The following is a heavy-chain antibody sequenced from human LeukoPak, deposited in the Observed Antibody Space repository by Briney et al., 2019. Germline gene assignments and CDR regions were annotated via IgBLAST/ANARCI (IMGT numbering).Heavy chain of an antibody. CDR1: GYTFTNYG. J-gene: IGHJ4*02. CDR2: ISAHTGDT. CDR3: ARESPGNFDL. Sequence: GASVKVSCKASGYTFTNYGINWVRQAPGQRLEWVGWISAHTGDTNYAQKVQGRVTMTTDTSTSTIYMELRSLKSDDTAIYYCARESPGNFDLWGQGTRDTVSS. V-gene: IGHV1-18*01. D-gene: IGHD1-26*01.